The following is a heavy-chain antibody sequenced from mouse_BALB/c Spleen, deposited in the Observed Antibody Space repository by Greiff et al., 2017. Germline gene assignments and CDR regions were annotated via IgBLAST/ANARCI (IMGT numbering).Heavy chain of an antibody. CDR3: ARGGYYDY. J-gene: IGHJ2*01. D-gene: IGHD2-3*01. V-gene: IGHV5-17*02. Sequence: EVMLVESGGGLVQPGGSRKLSCAASGFTFSSFGMHWVRQAPEKGLEWVAYISSGSSTIYYADTVKGRFTISRDNPKNTLFLQMTSLRSEDTAMYYCARGGYYDYWGQGTTRTVSS. CDR2: ISSGSSTI. CDR1: GFTFSSFG.